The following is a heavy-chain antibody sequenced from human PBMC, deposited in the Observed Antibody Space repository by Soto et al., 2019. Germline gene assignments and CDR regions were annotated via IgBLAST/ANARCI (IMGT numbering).Heavy chain of an antibody. CDR1: GGSISSSNW. D-gene: IGHD6-13*01. Sequence: SETLSLTCAVSGGSISSSNWWSWVRQPPGKGLEWIGEIYHSGSTNYNPSLKSRVTISVDKSKNQFSLKLSSVTAADTAVYYCARDGRDSSSWFEYWGQGTLVTVSS. J-gene: IGHJ4*02. V-gene: IGHV4-4*02. CDR3: ARDGRDSSSWFEY. CDR2: IYHSGST.